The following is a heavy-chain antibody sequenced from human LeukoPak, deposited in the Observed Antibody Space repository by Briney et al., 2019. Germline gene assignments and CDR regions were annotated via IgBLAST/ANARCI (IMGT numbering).Heavy chain of an antibody. CDR2: ISSSSGAI. CDR1: GFTFSSYS. J-gene: IGHJ4*02. CDR3: ARDWWVVVDEGVDY. Sequence: GRSLRLSCAASGFTFSSYSMNWVRQDPGKGLEWVSYISSSSGAIYYSDAVEGRFTISRDNAKKLLLLQMNSLRDEDTAVYYCARDWWVVVDEGVDYWGQGTLVTVSS. D-gene: IGHD2-2*01. V-gene: IGHV3-48*02.